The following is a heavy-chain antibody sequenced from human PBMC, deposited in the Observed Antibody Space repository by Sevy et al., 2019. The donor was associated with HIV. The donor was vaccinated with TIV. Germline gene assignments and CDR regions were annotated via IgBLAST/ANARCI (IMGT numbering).Heavy chain of an antibody. V-gene: IGHV3-33*01. J-gene: IGHJ5*02. CDR1: GFTFSSYG. CDR2: IWYDGSNK. Sequence: GGSLRLSCAASGFTFSSYGMHWVRQAPGKGLEWVAVIWYDGSNKYYADSVKGRFTISRDNSKNTLYLQMNSLRAEDTAVYYCAGDWGTAMGPTRGWFDPWGQGTLVTVSS. CDR3: AGDWGTAMGPTRGWFDP. D-gene: IGHD5-18*01.